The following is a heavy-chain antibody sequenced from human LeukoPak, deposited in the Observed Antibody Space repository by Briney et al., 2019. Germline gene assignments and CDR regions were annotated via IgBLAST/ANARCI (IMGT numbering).Heavy chain of an antibody. D-gene: IGHD1-26*01. CDR1: GFTFSRYW. Sequence: QPGGSLRLSCAASGFTFSRYWMTWVRQAPGKGLEWVANIKQDGSEKYYVDSVKGRFTISRDNAKNSLYLQMNSLRAEDTAVYYCARESGSYCDYWGQGTLVTVSS. CDR2: IKQDGSEK. V-gene: IGHV3-7*03. J-gene: IGHJ4*02. CDR3: ARESGSYCDY.